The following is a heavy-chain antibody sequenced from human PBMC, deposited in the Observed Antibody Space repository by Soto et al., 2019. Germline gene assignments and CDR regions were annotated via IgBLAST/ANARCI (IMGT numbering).Heavy chain of an antibody. CDR3: ARGVNSGDYSWWFDP. Sequence: QVQLVQSGAEVKKPGASVKVSCKASGYTFTSYDINWVRQATGQGLEYLGWMNPNSGNTGYVQKFQGRVTMTRNTSICSAYRRLSSLLSEDWAGYYCARGVNSGDYSWWFDPWGQGTLVTVSS. D-gene: IGHD4-17*01. CDR2: MNPNSGNT. J-gene: IGHJ5*02. CDR1: GYTFTSYD. V-gene: IGHV1-8*01.